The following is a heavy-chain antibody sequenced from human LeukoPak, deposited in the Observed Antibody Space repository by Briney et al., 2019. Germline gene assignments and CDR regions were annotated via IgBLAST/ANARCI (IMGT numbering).Heavy chain of an antibody. V-gene: IGHV1-46*01. Sequence: GASVKVSCKASGYTFTSYYMHWVRQAPGQGLEWMGIINPSGGSTSYAQKFQGRVTMTRDMSTSTVYMELSSLRSEDTAVYYCARDKSVATIREAYFDYWGQGTLVTVSS. CDR2: INPSGGST. CDR1: GYTFTSYY. J-gene: IGHJ4*02. D-gene: IGHD5-12*01. CDR3: ARDKSVATIREAYFDY.